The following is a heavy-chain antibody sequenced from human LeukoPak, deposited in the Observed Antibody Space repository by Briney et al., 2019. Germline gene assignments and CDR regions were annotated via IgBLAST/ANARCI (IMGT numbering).Heavy chain of an antibody. Sequence: ASVKVSCKASGGTFSSYAISWVRQAPGQGLEWMGGIIPIFGTANYAQKFQGRVTITTDESTSTAYMELSSLRSEDTAVYYCARYYYYDSSGYAPLDYWGQGTLVTVSS. CDR2: IIPIFGTA. CDR3: ARYYYYDSSGYAPLDY. CDR1: GGTFSSYA. J-gene: IGHJ4*02. V-gene: IGHV1-69*05. D-gene: IGHD3-22*01.